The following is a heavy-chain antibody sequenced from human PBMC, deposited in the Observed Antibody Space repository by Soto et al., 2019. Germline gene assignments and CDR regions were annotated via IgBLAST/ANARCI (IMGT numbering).Heavy chain of an antibody. V-gene: IGHV1-46*01. Sequence: ASVKVSCKASGYTFTSYHMHWVRQAPEQGLEWMGIINPSGGSTSYAQKFQGRVTMTRDTSTSTVYMELSSLRSEDTAVYYCAREPLKAAAGTSGFTDPSNYYYYGMDVWGQGTTVTVSS. CDR2: INPSGGST. J-gene: IGHJ6*02. CDR1: GYTFTSYH. CDR3: AREPLKAAAGTSGFTDPSNYYYYGMDV. D-gene: IGHD6-13*01.